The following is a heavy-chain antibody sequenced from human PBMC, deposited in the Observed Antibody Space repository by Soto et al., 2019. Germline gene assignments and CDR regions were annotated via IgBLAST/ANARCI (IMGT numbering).Heavy chain of an antibody. CDR1: WYAFTTYW. V-gene: IGHV5-51*01. CDR2: IYPGDSDT. CDR3: ARQKNDFLTGYHPHYGMDV. J-gene: IGHJ6*02. D-gene: IGHD3-9*01. Sequence: PGESLKISCKGSWYAFTTYWIGCVRQMPGKGLEWMGIIYPGDSDTRYSPSFQGQVTISADNSISTAYLQWGSLRASDTAVYYCARQKNDFLTGYHPHYGMDVWGQGTTVTVSS.